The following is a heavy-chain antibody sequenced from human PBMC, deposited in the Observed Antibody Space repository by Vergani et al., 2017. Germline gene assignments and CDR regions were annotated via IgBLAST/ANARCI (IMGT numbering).Heavy chain of an antibody. D-gene: IGHD3-22*01. V-gene: IGHV1-69*13. Sequence: QVQLVQSGAEVKKPGSSVKVSCKASGGPFSSYAISWVRQAPGQGLEWMGGIIPIFGTANYAQKFQGRVTITADESTSTAYMELSSLRSEDTAVYYCARDLDYYDSSGYQGSPSYYYYYGMDVWGQGTTVTVSS. CDR1: GGPFSSYA. J-gene: IGHJ6*02. CDR3: ARDLDYYDSSGYQGSPSYYYYYGMDV. CDR2: IIPIFGTA.